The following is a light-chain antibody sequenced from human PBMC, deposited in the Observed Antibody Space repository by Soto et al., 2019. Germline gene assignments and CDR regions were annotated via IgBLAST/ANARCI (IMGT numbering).Light chain of an antibody. CDR3: QQYNRSYT. V-gene: IGKV1-5*01. Sequence: DIQLTQSPSILSASGGDRVTITCRASQSIANRLAWYQQKPGKTPKLLIYGASTLESGVPSRFSGSGSGTEFALTINSLQTDDFATYYCQQYNRSYTCGQGTKLEIK. CDR1: QSIANR. J-gene: IGKJ2*01. CDR2: GAS.